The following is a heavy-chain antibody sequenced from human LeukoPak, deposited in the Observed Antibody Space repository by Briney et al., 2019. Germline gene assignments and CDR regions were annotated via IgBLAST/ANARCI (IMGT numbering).Heavy chain of an antibody. V-gene: IGHV3-21*01. D-gene: IGHD4-17*01. CDR2: ISSSSSYI. J-gene: IGHJ4*02. Sequence: GGSLRLSCAASGFTFSIYNMNWVRQAPGKGLEWVSSISSSSSYIYYVDSVKGRFTISRDNAKNSLYLQMNSLRAEDTAVYYCARLTTTVTTPFDYWGQGTLVTVSS. CDR3: ARLTTTVTTPFDY. CDR1: GFTFSIYN.